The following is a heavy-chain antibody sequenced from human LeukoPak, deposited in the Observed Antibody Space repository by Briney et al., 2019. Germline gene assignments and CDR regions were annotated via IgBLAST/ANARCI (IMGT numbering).Heavy chain of an antibody. CDR3: ARDGFVYYYDSSGYPRWFDP. V-gene: IGHV3-66*01. J-gene: IGHJ5*02. CDR1: GFTVSSNY. Sequence: GGSLRLSCAASGFTVSSNYMSWVRQAPGKGLEWVSVIYSGGSTYYADSVKGRFTISRDNSKNTLYLQMNSLRAEDTAVYYCARDGFVYYYDSSGYPRWFDPWGQGTLVTVSS. D-gene: IGHD3-22*01. CDR2: IYSGGST.